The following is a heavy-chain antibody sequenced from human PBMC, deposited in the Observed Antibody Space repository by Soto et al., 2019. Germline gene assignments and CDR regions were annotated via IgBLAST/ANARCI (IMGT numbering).Heavy chain of an antibody. V-gene: IGHV3-23*01. CDR1: GFTFSSYA. CDR2: ISGSGGST. J-gene: IGHJ2*01. Sequence: PGGSLRLSCVASGFTFSSYAMSWVRQAPGKGLEWVSAISGSGGSTYYADSVKGRFTISRDNSKNTLYLQMNSLRAEDTAVYYCAKVRYEDIVLMVYADWYFDLWGRGTLVTVSS. CDR3: AKVRYEDIVLMVYADWYFDL. D-gene: IGHD2-8*01.